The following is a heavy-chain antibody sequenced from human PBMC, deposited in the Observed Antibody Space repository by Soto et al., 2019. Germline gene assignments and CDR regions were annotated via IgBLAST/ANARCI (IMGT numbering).Heavy chain of an antibody. CDR2: ISYDGSNK. V-gene: IGHV3-30*18. J-gene: IGHJ4*02. D-gene: IGHD3-22*01. Sequence: QVQLVESGGGVVQPGRSLRLSCAASGFTFSSYGMHWVRQAPGKGLEWVAVISYDGSNKYYADSVKGRFTISRDNSKNTLYLQMNSLRAEDTAVYYCAKDSYYDSSGPFDYWGQGTLVTVSS. CDR3: AKDSYYDSSGPFDY. CDR1: GFTFSSYG.